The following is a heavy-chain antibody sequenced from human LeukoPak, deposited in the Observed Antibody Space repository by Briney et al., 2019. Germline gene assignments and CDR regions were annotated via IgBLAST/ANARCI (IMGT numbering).Heavy chain of an antibody. CDR2: IYYSGST. J-gene: IGHJ4*02. CDR3: ARGTPYDYVLPLDY. D-gene: IGHD3-16*01. Sequence: SQTLSLTCTVSGGSISSGGYYWSWIRQHPGKGLEWIGYIYYSGSTNYNPSLKSRVTISVDTSKNLFSPRLTSVTAADTAVYYCARGTPYDYVLPLDYWGQGTLVTVSS. CDR1: GGSISSGGYY. V-gene: IGHV4-31*03.